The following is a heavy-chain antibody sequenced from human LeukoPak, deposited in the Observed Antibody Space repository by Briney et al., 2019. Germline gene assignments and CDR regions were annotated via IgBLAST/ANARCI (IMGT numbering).Heavy chain of an antibody. J-gene: IGHJ1*01. CDR1: GFTFTSYA. CDR3: AKDLPNPGTSRHFQY. D-gene: IGHD2-8*01. Sequence: PGGSLRLSCAASGFTFTSYALSWVRQAPGKGLEWVSSISGSGGSTYYADSVKGRFTISRDNSKNTLYLQMSSLRAEDTAVYYCAKDLPNPGTSRHFQYWGQGTLVTVSS. CDR2: ISGSGGST. V-gene: IGHV3-23*01.